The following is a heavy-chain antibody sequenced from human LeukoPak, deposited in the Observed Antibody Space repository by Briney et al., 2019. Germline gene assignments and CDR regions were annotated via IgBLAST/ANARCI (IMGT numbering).Heavy chain of an antibody. D-gene: IGHD3-22*01. CDR1: GFTFSDYW. CDR3: AKDKTYYYDSSGQDY. Sequence: GGSLRLSCAASGFTFSDYWLHWVRQAPGKGLVWVSAISGSGGSTYYADSVKGRFTISRDNSKNTLYLQMNSLRAEDTAVYYCAKDKTYYYDSSGQDYWGQGTMVTVSS. V-gene: IGHV3-23*01. J-gene: IGHJ3*01. CDR2: ISGSGGST.